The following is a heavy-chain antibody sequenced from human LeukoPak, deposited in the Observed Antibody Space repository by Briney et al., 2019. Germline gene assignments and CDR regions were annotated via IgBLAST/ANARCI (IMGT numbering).Heavy chain of an antibody. Sequence: SETLSLTCTVSGGSISSYYWSWIRQPPGKGLEWSGYIYYSGSTNYTPSLKSRVTISVDTSKNQFSLKLSSVTAADTAVYYCARHSTPYSRIDYWGQGTLVTVSS. V-gene: IGHV4-59*08. CDR1: GGSISSYY. CDR3: ARHSTPYSRIDY. CDR2: IYYSGST. J-gene: IGHJ4*02. D-gene: IGHD6-13*01.